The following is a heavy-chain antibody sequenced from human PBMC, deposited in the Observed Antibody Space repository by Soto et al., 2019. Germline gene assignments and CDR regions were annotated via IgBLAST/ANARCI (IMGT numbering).Heavy chain of an antibody. CDR2: TNDRGSI. V-gene: IGHV4-34*01. CDR3: ARESHDILTGPPWVWYFDL. CDR1: DGSFSGYY. D-gene: IGHD3-9*01. Sequence: QVQLQQWGAGPLRPLETLSLTCGVSDGSFSGYYWAWIRQSPGKGLEWIGETNDRGSINYNPSLKSRVSISVDTSKNHYSLNLRSVTAADTAVYYCARESHDILTGPPWVWYFDLWGRGTLVTVSS. J-gene: IGHJ2*01.